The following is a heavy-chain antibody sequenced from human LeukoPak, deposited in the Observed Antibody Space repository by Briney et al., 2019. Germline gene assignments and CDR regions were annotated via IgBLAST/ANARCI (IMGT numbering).Heavy chain of an antibody. V-gene: IGHV1-2*02. CDR3: AKGRNVVLVTATRNWFDP. Sequence: ASVKVSCKASGYTFTGYYMHWVRQAPGQGLEWMGWINPNSGGTTYAQNFQGGVTMTRDTSISTAYMELSKLRSDDTAVYYCAKGRNVVLVTATRNWFDPWGQGTLVTVSS. CDR1: GYTFTGYY. J-gene: IGHJ5*02. D-gene: IGHD2-15*01. CDR2: INPNSGGT.